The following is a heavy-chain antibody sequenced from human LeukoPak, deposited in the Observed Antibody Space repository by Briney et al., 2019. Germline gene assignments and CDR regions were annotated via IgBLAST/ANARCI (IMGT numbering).Heavy chain of an antibody. D-gene: IGHD3-22*01. Sequence: ASVNVSCKASGYTFTSYGISWVRKAPGQGLEWMGWISGYNGNTDYAQNLQGRVTMTTDTSTSTAFMELRSLRSDDTAVYYCARDRNHYYDSSGTRITYLDYWGHGTLVAVSS. CDR3: ARDRNHYYDSSGTRITYLDY. CDR2: ISGYNGNT. J-gene: IGHJ4*01. CDR1: GYTFTSYG. V-gene: IGHV1-18*01.